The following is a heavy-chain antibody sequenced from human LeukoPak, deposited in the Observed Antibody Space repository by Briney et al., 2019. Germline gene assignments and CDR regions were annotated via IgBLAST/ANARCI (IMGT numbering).Heavy chain of an antibody. CDR3: ARVSSRAFDI. CDR2: ISDSGPNT. V-gene: IGHV3-23*01. D-gene: IGHD2/OR15-2a*01. CDR1: GFTFSSHV. Sequence: GGFLRLSCTASGFTFSSHVMSWVRQAPGKGLEWVSLISDSGPNTYYADSVKGRFTISRDNSKNTLYLQMNSLRSEDTAVYYCARVSSRAFDIWGQGTMVTVSS. J-gene: IGHJ3*02.